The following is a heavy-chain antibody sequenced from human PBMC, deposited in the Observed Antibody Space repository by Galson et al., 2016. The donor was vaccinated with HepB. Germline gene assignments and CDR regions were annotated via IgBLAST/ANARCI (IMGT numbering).Heavy chain of an antibody. J-gene: IGHJ4*02. D-gene: IGHD5-18*01. CDR1: GFTFSTYI. V-gene: IGHV3-21*01. CDR2: ISRGSGYI. Sequence: SLRLSCAASGFTFSTYIMNWVRQAPGKGLEWVSSISRGSGYIYYADSVKGRFTISRDNAKNSLYLQMNSLRAEDTAVYYCCVDTAMDYVFDYWGQGTLVTVSS. CDR3: CVDTAMDYVFDY.